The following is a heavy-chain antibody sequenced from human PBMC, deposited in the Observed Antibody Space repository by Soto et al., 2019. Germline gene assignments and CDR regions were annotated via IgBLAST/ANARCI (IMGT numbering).Heavy chain of an antibody. V-gene: IGHV1-18*04. CDR2: ISAYTGDT. Sequence: QVQLVQSGAVVRKPGASVRVSCKASGYSFTSYGISWVRQAPGRGLEWMGWISAYTGDTKYTQNFQGRVTLTTDTSASTVYMDLGSLRSDDTAVYYCARTYSSGWSLSPSDYWGQGTLVTVSS. D-gene: IGHD6-19*01. CDR3: ARTYSSGWSLSPSDY. J-gene: IGHJ4*02. CDR1: GYSFTSYG.